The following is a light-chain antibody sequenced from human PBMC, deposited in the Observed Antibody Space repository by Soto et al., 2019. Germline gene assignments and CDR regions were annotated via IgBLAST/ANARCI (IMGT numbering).Light chain of an antibody. J-gene: IGLJ1*01. CDR3: TANTSISTYV. V-gene: IGLV2-14*01. CDR1: SSDVGGYNS. Sequence: QSALTHPASVSGSPGQSITISCTGTSSDVGGYNSVSWYQQHPDKAPKLMIYDVTNRPSGVSNRFSGSKSGNTASLTISGLQAKDEAYYYCTANTSISTYVWETGPKATVL. CDR2: DVT.